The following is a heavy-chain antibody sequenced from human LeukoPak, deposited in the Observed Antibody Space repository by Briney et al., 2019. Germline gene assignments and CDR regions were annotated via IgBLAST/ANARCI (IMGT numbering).Heavy chain of an antibody. CDR2: INSDGRST. CDR3: VRGADTGYSSDS. Sequence: WRSLRLSCVASGFTFSRYWIHWVRQAPGKGLVWVSRINSDGRSTNYADSVKGRFSISRDNAENTLYLQMNSLRVEDTAVYYCVRGADTGYSSDSWGQGTLVTVSS. V-gene: IGHV3-74*01. CDR1: GFTFSRYW. J-gene: IGHJ4*02. D-gene: IGHD3-9*01.